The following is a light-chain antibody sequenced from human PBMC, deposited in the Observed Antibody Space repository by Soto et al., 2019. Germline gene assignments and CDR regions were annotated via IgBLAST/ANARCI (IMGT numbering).Light chain of an antibody. CDR2: GAS. CDR3: QQYGGSRWK. Sequence: EIVLTQSPGTLSLSPGERATLSCRASQSVSSTYLAWYQQKPGQAPRLLIYGASNRATGIPDRFSGSGSGTDFTLTISRLEPEDFAVYYCQQYGGSRWKFGQGTRVDI. J-gene: IGKJ1*01. CDR1: QSVSSTY. V-gene: IGKV3-20*01.